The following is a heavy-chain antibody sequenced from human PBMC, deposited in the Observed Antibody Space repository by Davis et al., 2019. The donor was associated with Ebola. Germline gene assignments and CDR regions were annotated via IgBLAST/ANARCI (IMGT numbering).Heavy chain of an antibody. V-gene: IGHV3-21*01. CDR1: GFIVSSYA. CDR2: ISSSSSYI. D-gene: IGHD3-3*01. J-gene: IGHJ5*02. Sequence: PGGSLRLSCAASGFIVSSYALNWVRQAPGKGLEWVSSISSSSSYIYYADSVKGRFTISRDNAKNSLYLQMNSLRAEDTAVYYCAREERFLANNWFDPWGQGTLVTVSS. CDR3: AREERFLANNWFDP.